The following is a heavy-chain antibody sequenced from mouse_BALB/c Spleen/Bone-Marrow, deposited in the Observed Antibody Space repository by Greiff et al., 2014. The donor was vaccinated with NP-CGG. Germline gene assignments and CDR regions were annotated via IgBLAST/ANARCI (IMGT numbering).Heavy chain of an antibody. D-gene: IGHD1-1*01. CDR1: GYTFTTYA. CDR3: ARNVYGSSYFDY. CDR2: ISTYSGNT. V-gene: IGHV1S137*01. Sequence: VQLQESRPEVVRPGVSVKLSCKGSGYTFTTYAMHWVKQSPAESLEWIGLISTYSGNTHYNQDFKGKAIMTVDKSSSTAYMERTRLTSEAAAIYCGARNVYGSSYFDYWGQGTTLTVSA. J-gene: IGHJ2*01.